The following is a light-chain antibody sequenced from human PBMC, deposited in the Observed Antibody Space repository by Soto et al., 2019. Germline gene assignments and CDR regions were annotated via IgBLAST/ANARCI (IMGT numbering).Light chain of an antibody. Sequence: DIQMTQSPSTLSGSVGDRVTITCRASQTISSWLAWYQQKPGKAPKLLIYKASTLKSGVPSRFSGSGSGTEFTLTISSLQPDDFETYYCQHYNTYSEAFGPGTQVDI. CDR2: KAS. CDR1: QTISSW. V-gene: IGKV1-5*03. J-gene: IGKJ1*01. CDR3: QHYNTYSEA.